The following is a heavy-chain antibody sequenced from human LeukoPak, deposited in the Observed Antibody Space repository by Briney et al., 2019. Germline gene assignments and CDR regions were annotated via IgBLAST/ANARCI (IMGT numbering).Heavy chain of an antibody. CDR3: AATNYYDSSGYYYGFDY. CDR2: ISSSSSYI. J-gene: IGHJ4*02. Sequence: GGSLRLSCAASGFTFSSYSMNWVRRAPGKGLEWVSSISSSSSYIYYADSVKGRFTISRDNAKNSLYLQMNSLRAEDTAVYYCAATNYYDSSGYYYGFDYWGQGTLVTVSS. D-gene: IGHD3-22*01. CDR1: GFTFSSYS. V-gene: IGHV3-21*01.